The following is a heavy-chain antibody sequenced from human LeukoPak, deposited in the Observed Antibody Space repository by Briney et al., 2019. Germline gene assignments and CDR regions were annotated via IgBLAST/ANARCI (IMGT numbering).Heavy chain of an antibody. D-gene: IGHD4-17*01. V-gene: IGHV3-48*03. CDR3: ARDHDYGDSDY. CDR1: GFTFSSYE. CDR2: ISSSGSTI. Sequence: PGGSLRLSCAASGFTFSSYEMNWVRQAPGKGREGVSYISSSGSTIYYADSVKGRFTISRDNAKNSLYLQMNSLRAEDTAVYYCARDHDYGDSDYWGQGTLVTVSS. J-gene: IGHJ4*02.